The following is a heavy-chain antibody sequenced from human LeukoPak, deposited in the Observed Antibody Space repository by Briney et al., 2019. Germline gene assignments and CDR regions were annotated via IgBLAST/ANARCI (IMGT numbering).Heavy chain of an antibody. CDR2: ISSDERTT. CDR1: GFTFSNYG. CDR3: AKEKAHAHPVDY. J-gene: IGHJ4*02. Sequence: GGSLRLSCVASGFTFSNYGMHWARQAPGKGLEWVAVISSDERTTYYADSVKGRFTIPRDLSKSTLYLQMDSLTGEDTAVYYCAKEKAHAHPVDYWGQGTLVTVSS. V-gene: IGHV3-30*18.